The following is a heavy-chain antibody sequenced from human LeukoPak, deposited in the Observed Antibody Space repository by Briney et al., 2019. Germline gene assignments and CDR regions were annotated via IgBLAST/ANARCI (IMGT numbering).Heavy chain of an antibody. J-gene: IGHJ4*02. V-gene: IGHV4-59*01. D-gene: IGHD3-22*01. CDR2: IYYSGST. Sequence: SETLSLTCTVSGGSISSYYWSWIRQPPGKGREWSGYIYYSGSTNYNPSLKSRVTISVDTSKNQFSLKLSSVTAADTAVYYCARGRGDSSGYYYVLFDYWGQGTLVTVSS. CDR1: GGSISSYY. CDR3: ARGRGDSSGYYYVLFDY.